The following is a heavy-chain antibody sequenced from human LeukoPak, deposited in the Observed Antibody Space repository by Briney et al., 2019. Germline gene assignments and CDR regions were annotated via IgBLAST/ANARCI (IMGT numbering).Heavy chain of an antibody. CDR1: GYTFTRYD. D-gene: IGHD4-23*01. CDR3: ARGRRDYGGKPLSY. V-gene: IGHV1-8*01. Sequence: ASVKVSCKASGYTFTRYDINWVRQATGQGLEWMGWMNPNSGNTDYAQKFQGRVTMTRNTSISTAYMELSSLRSEDTAVYYCARGRRDYGGKPLSYWGQGTLVTVSS. CDR2: MNPNSGNT. J-gene: IGHJ4*02.